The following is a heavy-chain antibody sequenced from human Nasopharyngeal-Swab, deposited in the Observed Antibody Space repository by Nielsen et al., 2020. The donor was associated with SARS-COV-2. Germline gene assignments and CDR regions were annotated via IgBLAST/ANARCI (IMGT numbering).Heavy chain of an antibody. CDR3: ARHGLAEDY. CDR2: IGAYNGNT. J-gene: IGHJ4*02. V-gene: IGHV1-18*01. Sequence: ASVKVSCKASGYIFTSYDISWVRQARGQGLEGMGWIGAYNGNTNYAQKFQDRVTMTTDTSTRTVYMELRSLRSDDTAVYYCARHGLAEDYWGQGTLVTVSS. CDR1: GYIFTSYD. D-gene: IGHD6-19*01.